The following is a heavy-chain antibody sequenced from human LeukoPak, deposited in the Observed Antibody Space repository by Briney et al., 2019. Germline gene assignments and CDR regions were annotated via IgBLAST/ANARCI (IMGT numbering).Heavy chain of an antibody. CDR3: ARTTTGVAVGIDY. CDR2: IYYSGST. J-gene: IGHJ4*02. CDR1: GGSISSYC. Sequence: SETLSLTCTVSGGSISSYCWSWIRQPPGKGLEWIGYIYYSGSTNYNPSLKSRVTISVDTSKNQFSLKLSSVTAADTAVYYCARTTTGVAVGIDYWGQGTLVTVSS. V-gene: IGHV4-59*01. D-gene: IGHD6-19*01.